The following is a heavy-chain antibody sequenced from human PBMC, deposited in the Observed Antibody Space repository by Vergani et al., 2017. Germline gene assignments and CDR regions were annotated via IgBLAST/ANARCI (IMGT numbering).Heavy chain of an antibody. Sequence: QVQLVQSGAEVKKPGSSVKVSCKASGGTFSSYAISWVRQAPGQGLEWRGGIIPIFGTANYAQKFQGRVTITADESTITAYMELSSLRSEDTAVYYCARALGGSDMTTVYYYYMDVWGKGTTVTVSS. V-gene: IGHV1-69*01. CDR1: GGTFSSYA. D-gene: IGHD4-17*01. CDR2: IIPIFGTA. J-gene: IGHJ6*03. CDR3: ARALGGSDMTTVYYYYMDV.